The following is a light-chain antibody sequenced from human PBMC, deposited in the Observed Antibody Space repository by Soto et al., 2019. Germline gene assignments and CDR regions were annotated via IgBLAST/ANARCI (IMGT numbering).Light chain of an antibody. CDR3: QQRSNWPPSLT. J-gene: IGKJ4*01. Sequence: EIVLTQSPATLSLSPGERATLSCRASQSVSSYLAWYQQKPGQAPRLLIYDASTRATGIPARFSGSGSGTDFTLTISSLEPEDFAVYYCQQRSNWPPSLTFGGGTKGEIK. V-gene: IGKV3-11*01. CDR1: QSVSSY. CDR2: DAS.